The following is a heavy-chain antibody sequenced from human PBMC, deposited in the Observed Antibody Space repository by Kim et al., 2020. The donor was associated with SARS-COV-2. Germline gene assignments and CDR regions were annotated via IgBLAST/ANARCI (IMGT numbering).Heavy chain of an antibody. Sequence: TEYAASVKGRFTISRDDSKISLYLQMNSLKPEDTAVYYCARVSGSFALDYWGQGTLVTVSS. J-gene: IGHJ4*02. CDR2: T. D-gene: IGHD3-16*01. CDR3: ARVSGSFALDY. V-gene: IGHV3-72*01.